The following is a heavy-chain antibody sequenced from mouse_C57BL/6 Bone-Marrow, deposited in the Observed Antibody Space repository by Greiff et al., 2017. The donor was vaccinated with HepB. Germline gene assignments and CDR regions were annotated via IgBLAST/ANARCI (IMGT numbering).Heavy chain of an antibody. CDR1: GYTFTRYW. CDR2: INPSSGYT. J-gene: IGHJ4*01. V-gene: IGHV1-7*01. CDR3: ASITTGGRYYAMDY. Sequence: QVQLKESGAELAKPGASVKLSCKASGYTFTRYWMHWVKQRPGQGLEWIGYINPSSGYTKYNQKFKDKATLTADKSSSTAYMQLSSLTYEDSAVYYCASITTGGRYYAMDYWGQGTSVTVSS. D-gene: IGHD1-1*01.